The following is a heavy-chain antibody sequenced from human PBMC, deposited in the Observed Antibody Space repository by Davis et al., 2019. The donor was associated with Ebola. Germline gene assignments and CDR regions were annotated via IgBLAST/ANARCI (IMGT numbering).Heavy chain of an antibody. Sequence: GESLKISCAASGFVFRNYVMSWVRQAPGKGLEWVSTLGTSADTYYADSVKGRFTISRDNAKNTLYMQMNSLRDEDTAVYFCARDSPGIAAPNVWGQGTMVTVSS. CDR1: GFVFRNYV. D-gene: IGHD6-13*01. CDR2: LGTSADT. CDR3: ARDSPGIAAPNV. J-gene: IGHJ3*01. V-gene: IGHV3-23*01.